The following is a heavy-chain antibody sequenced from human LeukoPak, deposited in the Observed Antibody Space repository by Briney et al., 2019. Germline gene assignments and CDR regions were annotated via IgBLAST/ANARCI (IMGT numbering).Heavy chain of an antibody. CDR1: GYTFTSSD. CDR2: MNSNISNT. CDR3: ARVSTYFGVVTDFDY. J-gene: IGHJ4*02. Sequence: ASVKVSCKASGYTFTSSDINWVRQATGQGLEWMGWMNSNISNTGYAQKFQGRVRLTRNTSISTAYMEVSSLRSEDTAVYYCARVSTYFGVVTDFDYWGQGTLVTVSS. D-gene: IGHD3-3*01. V-gene: IGHV1-8*01.